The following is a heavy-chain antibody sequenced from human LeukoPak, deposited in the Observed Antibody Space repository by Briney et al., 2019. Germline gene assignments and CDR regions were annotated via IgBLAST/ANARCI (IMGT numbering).Heavy chain of an antibody. CDR2: IIPIFGTA. D-gene: IGHD3-9*01. J-gene: IGHJ4*02. CDR3: ARSAPLGAYYDILTGSFDY. CDR1: GYIFTSYA. Sequence: GASVKVSCKASGYIFTSYAISWVRQAPGQGLEWMGGIIPIFGTANYAQKFQGRVTITADESTSTAYMELSSLRSEDTAVYYCARSAPLGAYYDILTGSFDYWGQGTLVTVSS. V-gene: IGHV1-69*13.